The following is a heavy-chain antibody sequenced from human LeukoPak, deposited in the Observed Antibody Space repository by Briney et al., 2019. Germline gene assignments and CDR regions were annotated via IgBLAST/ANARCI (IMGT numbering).Heavy chain of an antibody. CDR2: ITSSSTYT. V-gene: IGHV3-21*04. CDR3: APHPEYYYDSSGFSD. CDR1: GFSSSSYN. Sequence: PGGSLRLSCAASGFSSSSYNMNWVRQTPGKGLERVSSITSSSTYTFYADSVKGRFTISRDNARNSLYLQMNSLRAEDTAVYYCAPHPEYYYDSSGFSDWGQGTLVTVSS. D-gene: IGHD3-22*01. J-gene: IGHJ4*02.